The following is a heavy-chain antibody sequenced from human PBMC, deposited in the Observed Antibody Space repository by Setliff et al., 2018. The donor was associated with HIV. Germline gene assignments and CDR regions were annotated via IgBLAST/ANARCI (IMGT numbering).Heavy chain of an antibody. Sequence: SETLSLTCTVSNGSISSGNHYWSWIRQHPGKGLEWIGYIFYRGSTYYNPSLKSRVTISVDTAKDQFSLNLTSVTAADTAVYYCARGGFKWSGSYADYWGQGTLVTVSS. CDR2: IFYRGST. V-gene: IGHV4-31*03. J-gene: IGHJ4*02. D-gene: IGHD1-26*01. CDR1: NGSISSGNHY. CDR3: ARGGFKWSGSYADY.